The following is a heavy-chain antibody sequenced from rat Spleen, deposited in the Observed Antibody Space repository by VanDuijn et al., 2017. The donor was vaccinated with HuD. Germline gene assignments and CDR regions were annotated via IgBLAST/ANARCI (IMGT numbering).Heavy chain of an antibody. J-gene: IGHJ2*01. CDR1: GFTFRNYD. D-gene: IGHD4-3*01. CDR3: TRDSGSYYFDY. Sequence: EVQLVESGGDLFQPGRSLKLSCAASGFTFRNYDMAWVRQAPTKGLEWVATISYGDSSGHISPYYRASVKGRFTISRDNAKSTLSLQMDSLRSEDTATYYCTRDSGSYYFDYWGQGVMVTVSS. CDR2: ISYGDSSGHISP. V-gene: IGHV5-29*01.